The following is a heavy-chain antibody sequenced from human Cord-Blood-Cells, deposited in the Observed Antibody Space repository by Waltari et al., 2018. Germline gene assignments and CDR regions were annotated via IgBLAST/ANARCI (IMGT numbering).Heavy chain of an antibody. CDR1: GFTVSSNY. CDR3: ASNSPMKNYGMDV. J-gene: IGHJ6*02. Sequence: EVQLVETGGGLIQPGGSLRLSCAASGFTVSSNYMSWVRQGPGKGRGWVSVIYSGGSTYYADSVKGRFTISRDNSKNTLYLQMNSLRAEDTAVYYCASNSPMKNYGMDVWGQGTTVTVSS. CDR2: IYSGGST. D-gene: IGHD5-18*01. V-gene: IGHV3-53*02.